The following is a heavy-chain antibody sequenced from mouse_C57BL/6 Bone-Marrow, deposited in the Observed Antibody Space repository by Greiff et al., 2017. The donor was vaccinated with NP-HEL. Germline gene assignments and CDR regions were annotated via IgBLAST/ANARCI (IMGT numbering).Heavy chain of an antibody. J-gene: IGHJ3*01. D-gene: IGHD2-2*01. CDR3: ARIYYGYPWFAY. V-gene: IGHV1-59*01. CDR1: GYTFTSYW. CDR2: IDPSDSYT. Sequence: QVQLQQPGAELVRPGTSMKLSCKASGYTFTSYWMHWVKQRPGQGLEWIGVIDPSDSYTNYNQKFKGKATLTVDTSSSTAYMQLSSLTSEDSAVYYCARIYYGYPWFAYWGQGTLVTVSA.